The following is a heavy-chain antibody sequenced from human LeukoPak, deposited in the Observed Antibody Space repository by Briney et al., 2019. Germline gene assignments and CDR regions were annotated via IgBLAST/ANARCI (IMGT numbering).Heavy chain of an antibody. CDR1: GYTFTSYG. D-gene: IGHD3-3*01. V-gene: IGHV1-18*01. J-gene: IGHJ6*02. Sequence: ASVKVSCKASGYTFTSYGISWVRQAPGQGLEWMGWISAYNGNTNYAQKLQGRVTMTTDTSTSTAYMELRSLRSDDTAVYYCARDYDFWSGYYYYYGMDVWGQGTTVTVS. CDR2: ISAYNGNT. CDR3: ARDYDFWSGYYYYYGMDV.